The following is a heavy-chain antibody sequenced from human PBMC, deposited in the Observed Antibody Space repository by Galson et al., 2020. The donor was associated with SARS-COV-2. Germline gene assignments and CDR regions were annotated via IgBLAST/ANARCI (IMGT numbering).Heavy chain of an antibody. CDR3: ARESRWELYFDY. CDR2: IYTSGGT. V-gene: IGHV4-61*02. D-gene: IGHD1-26*01. Sequence: SETLSLTCTVSGGSISSGRYYWSWIRQPAGKGLEWIGRIYTSGGTNYNPSLKSRVSISVDTSKNQFSLKLSSVTAADTAVYYCARESRWELYFDYWGQGTLVTVSS. J-gene: IGHJ4*02. CDR1: GGSISSGRYY.